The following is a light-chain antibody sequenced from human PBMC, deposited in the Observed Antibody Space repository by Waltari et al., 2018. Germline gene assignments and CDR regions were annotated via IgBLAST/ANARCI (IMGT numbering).Light chain of an antibody. CDR1: NSNIGSNT. CDR2: SNY. V-gene: IGLV1-44*01. CDR3: AAWDDSLSGVV. J-gene: IGLJ2*01. Sequence: QSVLTQPPSASGTPGQGVIISCSGSNSNIGSNTVHWYQQLPGTAPKLVLYSNYQRPSGVPARLSGSKSVTSASLAISGLQSEDEADYYCAAWDDSLSGVVFGGGTKLTVL.